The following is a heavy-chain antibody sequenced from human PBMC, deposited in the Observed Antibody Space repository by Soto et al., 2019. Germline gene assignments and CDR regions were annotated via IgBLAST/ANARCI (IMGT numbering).Heavy chain of an antibody. Sequence: QVQLVQSGGEVKKPGASVKVSCKASGYTFNNYGISWVRQAPGQGLEWLGRISTYNTNTNSAPRLQGRLTMTTDTSTSTAYMELRSLTSDDTAVYFCARDERDSCSGGDCFYFDSWGQGTLVTVSS. J-gene: IGHJ4*02. D-gene: IGHD2-21*02. V-gene: IGHV1-18*04. CDR3: ARDERDSCSGGDCFYFDS. CDR1: GYTFNNYG. CDR2: ISTYNTNT.